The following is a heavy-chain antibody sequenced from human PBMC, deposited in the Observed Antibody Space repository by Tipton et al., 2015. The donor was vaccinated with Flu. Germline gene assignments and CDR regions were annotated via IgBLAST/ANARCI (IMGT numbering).Heavy chain of an antibody. J-gene: IGHJ4*02. CDR2: TFHSGNT. D-gene: IGHD3-10*01. Sequence: PGLVKPSETLSLTCGVSGDSIRSSNYYWGWIRQPPGKGLEWIGNTFHSGNTYLNPSLKSRVTISIDTSKNQFSLKLSSVTAADTAVYYCARLTYYYGSGTSDYWGQGTLVTISS. CDR3: ARLTYYYGSGTSDY. CDR1: GDSIRSSNYY. V-gene: IGHV4-38-2*01.